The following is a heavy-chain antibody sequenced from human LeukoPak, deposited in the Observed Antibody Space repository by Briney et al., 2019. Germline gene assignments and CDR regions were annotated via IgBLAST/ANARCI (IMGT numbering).Heavy chain of an antibody. CDR1: GFTFSDHY. CDR2: SRNKPNSYTT. CDR3: ARDLLMTKVDY. Sequence: GGSLRLSCAASGFTFSDHYVDWVRQAPGKGLEWVGLSRNKPNSYTTLYAASGKGRFTISRDDSKNSVYLKMSSMKMEETAVYYCARDLLMTKVDYWGQGNLVTVSS. D-gene: IGHD4-11*01. J-gene: IGHJ4*02. V-gene: IGHV3-72*01.